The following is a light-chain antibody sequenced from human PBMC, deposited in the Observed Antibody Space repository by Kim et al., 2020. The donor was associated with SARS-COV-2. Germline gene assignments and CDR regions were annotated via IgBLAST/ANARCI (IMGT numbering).Light chain of an antibody. CDR1: SGHSSYA. J-gene: IGLJ3*02. Sequence: QLVLTQSPSASASLGTSVKLTCTLSSGHSSYAIAWHQQQPEKGPRILMKLDSDGSHNKGDGIPDRFLGSCSGSERYLTISSLQSEEEADYYCHTSYTCVRLFGGGTQLTVL. CDR2: LDSDGSH. V-gene: IGLV4-69*01. CDR3: HTSYTCVRL.